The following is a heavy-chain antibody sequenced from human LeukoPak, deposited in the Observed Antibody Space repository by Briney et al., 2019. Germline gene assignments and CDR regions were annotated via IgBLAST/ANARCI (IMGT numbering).Heavy chain of an antibody. CDR2: IYYSGST. CDR1: GGSISSYY. CDR3: ARWPYDAFDI. V-gene: IGHV4-59*01. J-gene: IGHJ3*02. Sequence: SETLSLTCTVSGGSISSYYWSWIRQPPGKGLEWIGYIYYSGSTNYNPSLKSRVTISVDTSKNQFSLKLSSVTAADTAVYYCARWPYDAFDIWGQGTMVTVSS.